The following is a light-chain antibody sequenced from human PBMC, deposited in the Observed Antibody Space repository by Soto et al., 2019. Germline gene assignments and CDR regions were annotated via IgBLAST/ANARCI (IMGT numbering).Light chain of an antibody. CDR2: GAS. V-gene: IGKV3-20*01. CDR1: QSISSSY. CDR3: QQYGSSRT. J-gene: IGKJ1*01. Sequence: EIVLTQSPGTLSLSTGERATLSCRASQSISSSYLAWYHQKPGQAPRLLVYGASSRATGIADRFSGSGSGTDFTLTISRLEPEDFAVYYCQQYGSSRTFGQGTKVEIK.